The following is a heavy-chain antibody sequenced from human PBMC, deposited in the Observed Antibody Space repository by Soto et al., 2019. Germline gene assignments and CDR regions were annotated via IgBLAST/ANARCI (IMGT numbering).Heavy chain of an antibody. J-gene: IGHJ6*02. CDR3: ARYGGAPLYYYYYYGMDV. CDR2: IYYSGST. CDR1: GGSISSYY. D-gene: IGHD3-10*01. V-gene: IGHV4-59*01. Sequence: PSETLSLTCTVSGGSISSYYWSWIRQPPGKGLEWIGYIYYSGSTNYNPSIKSRVTITVDTSKNQFSLKLSSVTAADTAVYYCARYGGAPLYYYYYYGMDVWGQGTTVTVSS.